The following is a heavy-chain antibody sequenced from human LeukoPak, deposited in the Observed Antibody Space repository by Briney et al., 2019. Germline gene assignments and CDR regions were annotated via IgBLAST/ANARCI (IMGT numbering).Heavy chain of an antibody. CDR2: ISGSGGST. V-gene: IGHV3-23*01. CDR3: AKRRGKSSSGWYGGYFDY. D-gene: IGHD6-19*01. Sequence: GGSLRLSCAASGFTFSSYAMSWVRQAPGKGLEWVSAISGSGGSTYYADSVKGRFTISRDNSKNTLYLQMNSLRAEDTAVCYCAKRRGKSSSGWYGGYFDYWGQGTLVTVSS. J-gene: IGHJ4*02. CDR1: GFTFSSYA.